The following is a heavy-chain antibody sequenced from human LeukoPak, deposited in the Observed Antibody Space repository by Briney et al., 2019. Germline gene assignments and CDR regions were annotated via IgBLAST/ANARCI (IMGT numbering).Heavy chain of an antibody. J-gene: IGHJ4*02. CDR2: ISFDGSNK. CDR3: ARPGRGPSDY. Sequence: GGSLRLSCAASGFTFSNYGMHWVRQAPGKGLEWVAIISFDGSNKYYTDSVKGRFTISRDNSRNTLYLQMNSLRAEDTAVYYCARPGRGPSDYWGPGTLVTVSS. CDR1: GFTFSNYG. D-gene: IGHD3-10*01. V-gene: IGHV3-30*03.